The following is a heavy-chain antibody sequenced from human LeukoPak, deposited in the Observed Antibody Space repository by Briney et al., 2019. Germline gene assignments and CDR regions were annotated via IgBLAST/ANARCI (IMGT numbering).Heavy chain of an antibody. CDR2: INPSGGST. J-gene: IGHJ4*02. D-gene: IGHD3-22*01. V-gene: IGHV1-46*01. CDR3: AREEYYYDSSGYLYY. CDR1: GYTFTSYY. Sequence: GASVTVSCKASGYTFTSYYMHWVRQAPGQGLEWMGIINPSGGSTSYAQKFQGRVTMTRDTSTSTVYMELSSLRSEDTAVYYCAREEYYYDSSGYLYYWGQGTLVTVSS.